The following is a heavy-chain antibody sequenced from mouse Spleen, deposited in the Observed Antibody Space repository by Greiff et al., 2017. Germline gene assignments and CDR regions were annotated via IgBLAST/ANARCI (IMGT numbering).Heavy chain of an antibody. J-gene: IGHJ2*01. CDR1: GYSITSGYY. Sequence: EVKLQESGPGLVKPSQSLSLTCSVTGYSITSGYYWNWIRQFPGNKLEWMGYISYDGSNNYNPSLKNRISITRDTSKNQFFLKLNSVTTEDTATYYCARDGDYLLFDYWGQGTTLTVSS. V-gene: IGHV3-6*01. CDR2: ISYDGSN. D-gene: IGHD2-13*01. CDR3: ARDGDYLLFDY.